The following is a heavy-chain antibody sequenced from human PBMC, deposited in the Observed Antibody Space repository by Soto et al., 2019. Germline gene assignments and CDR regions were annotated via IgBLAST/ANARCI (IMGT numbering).Heavy chain of an antibody. V-gene: IGHV3-48*04. Sequence: HPGGSLRLSCAASGFTFSTYSMNWVRQAPGKGLEWVSYISSSSSTIYYADSVKGRFTISRDNAKNLMYLQMNSLRVEDTAVYYCTRYVPAFEYWGQGTPVTVSS. CDR3: TRYVPAFEY. D-gene: IGHD2-8*01. J-gene: IGHJ4*02. CDR1: GFTFSTYS. CDR2: ISSSSSTI.